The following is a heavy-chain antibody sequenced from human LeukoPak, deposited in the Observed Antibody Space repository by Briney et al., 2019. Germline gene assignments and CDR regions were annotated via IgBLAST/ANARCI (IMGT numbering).Heavy chain of an antibody. D-gene: IGHD5-18*01. CDR2: ISYDGSNK. Sequence: GRSLRLSCAASGFTFSSYAMHWGRQAPGKGLEWVAVISYDGSNKYYADSVKGRFTISRDNSKNTLYLQMNRLGAEDTAVYCCASRGYSYGYEWGQGTLVSVSS. V-gene: IGHV3-30*04. CDR1: GFTFSSYA. CDR3: ASRGYSYGYE. J-gene: IGHJ4*02.